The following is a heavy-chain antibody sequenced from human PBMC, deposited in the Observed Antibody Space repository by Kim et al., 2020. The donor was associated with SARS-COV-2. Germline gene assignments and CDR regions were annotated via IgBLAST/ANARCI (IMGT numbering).Heavy chain of an antibody. CDR3: ARSMVRGNYFDY. V-gene: IGHV4-59*01. J-gene: IGHJ4*02. Sequence: NYNPSRKSRVTISVDTSKNQFSLKLSSVTAADTAVYYCARSMVRGNYFDYWGQGTLVTVSS. D-gene: IGHD3-10*01.